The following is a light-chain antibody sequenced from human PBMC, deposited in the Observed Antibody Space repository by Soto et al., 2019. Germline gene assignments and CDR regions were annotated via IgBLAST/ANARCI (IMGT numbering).Light chain of an antibody. V-gene: IGKV4-1*01. J-gene: IGKJ2*01. CDR1: QSVLYRSNNKNH. CDR2: WAS. CDR3: QQYYTTPYT. Sequence: DIVMTQSPDSLAVSLGERATLNCKSSQSVLYRSNNKNHLAWYQQKPGQPPKLLIYWASTRESGVPDRFGGSGSETDFTLTISSLQAEDVAVYYCQQYYTTPYTFGQGTKLEIK.